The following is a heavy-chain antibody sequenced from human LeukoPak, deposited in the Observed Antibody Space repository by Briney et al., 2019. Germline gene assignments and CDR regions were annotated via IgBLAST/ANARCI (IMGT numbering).Heavy chain of an antibody. Sequence: GRSLRLSCATSGFTFSSYAMHWVRQAPGKGLEWVAVISYDGSNKYYADSVKGRFTISRDNSKNTLYLQMNSLRAEDTAVYYCARPLSPTDSMVINPWGQGTLVTVSS. CDR2: ISYDGSNK. D-gene: IGHD5-18*01. J-gene: IGHJ5*02. V-gene: IGHV3-30*01. CDR3: ARPLSPTDSMVINP. CDR1: GFTFSSYA.